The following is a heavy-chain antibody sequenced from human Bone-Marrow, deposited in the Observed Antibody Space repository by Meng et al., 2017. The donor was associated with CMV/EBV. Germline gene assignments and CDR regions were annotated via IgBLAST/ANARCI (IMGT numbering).Heavy chain of an antibody. Sequence: GGSLRLSCAASGFTFSDYYMSWIRQAPGKGLEWVSYISSSGSTIYYADSVKGRFTISRDNAKNSLYLQMNSLRAEDTAVYYCARDLHDFWSGYYRPGFDYWGQGTLVTVSS. D-gene: IGHD3-3*01. CDR1: GFTFSDYY. CDR2: ISSSGSTI. V-gene: IGHV3-11*04. CDR3: ARDLHDFWSGYYRPGFDY. J-gene: IGHJ4*02.